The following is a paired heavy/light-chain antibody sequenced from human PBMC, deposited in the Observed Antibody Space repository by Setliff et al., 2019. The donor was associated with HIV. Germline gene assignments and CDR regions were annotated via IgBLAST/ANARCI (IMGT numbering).Heavy chain of an antibody. D-gene: IGHD4-17*01. V-gene: IGHV4-34*01. CDR1: GGSFSGYY. J-gene: IGHJ1*01. CDR3: ARGPLTTGLSSSGRPTRRVNQYFQH. CDR2: INHSGST. Sequence: QVQLQQWGAGLLKPSETLSLTCAVYGGSFSGYYWSWIRQPPGKGLEWIGEINHSGSTNYNPSLKSRVTISVDTSKNQFSLKLSSVTAADTAVYYCARGPLTTGLSSSGRPTRRVNQYFQHWGQGTLVTVSS.
Light chain of an antibody. Sequence: QSVLTQPPSVSAAPGQKVTISCSGSSSNIGNNYVSWYQQLPGTAPKLLIYDNNKRPSGIPDRFSGSKSGTSATLGITGLQTGDEADYYCGTWDSSLSASYVFGTGTKVTVL. V-gene: IGLV1-51*01. CDR1: SSNIGNNY. J-gene: IGLJ1*01. CDR2: DNN. CDR3: GTWDSSLSASYV.